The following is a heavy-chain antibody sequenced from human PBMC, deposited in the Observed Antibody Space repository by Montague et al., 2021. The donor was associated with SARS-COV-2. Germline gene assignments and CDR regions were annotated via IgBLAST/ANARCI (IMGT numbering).Heavy chain of an antibody. V-gene: IGHV4-59*01. CDR2: FYHSGNT. Sequence: SETLSLTCSVSGGSISGYYWSWIRQPPGKGLEWIGYFYHSGNTKYNPSLKSRVSISVDTSKNQFSLRLSSVTAADTAVYYCAREYRIELWQTNWYFGLWGRGTLVTVSS. D-gene: IGHD5-18*01. CDR1: GGSISGYY. J-gene: IGHJ2*01. CDR3: AREYRIELWQTNWYFGL.